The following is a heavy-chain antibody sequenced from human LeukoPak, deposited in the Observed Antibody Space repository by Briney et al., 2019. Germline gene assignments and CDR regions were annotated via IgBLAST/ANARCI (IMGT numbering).Heavy chain of an antibody. Sequence: GGSLRLSCAASGFTLRSYDMHWVRQATGKGLEWVSAIGRAGDTYYTGSVKGRFTISRDNAKITLYLQMNSLRAEDTAVYYCARDKGLVNDYWGQGTLVTVSS. CDR2: IGRAGDT. V-gene: IGHV3-13*01. CDR1: GFTLRSYD. D-gene: IGHD6-19*01. CDR3: ARDKGLVNDY. J-gene: IGHJ4*02.